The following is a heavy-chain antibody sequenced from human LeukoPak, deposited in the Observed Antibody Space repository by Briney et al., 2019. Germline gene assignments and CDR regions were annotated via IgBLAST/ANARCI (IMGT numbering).Heavy chain of an antibody. CDR2: ISAYNGNT. D-gene: IGHD3-22*01. J-gene: IGHJ4*02. V-gene: IGHV1-18*01. CDR3: ARTTYDSSGYYLGDY. CDR1: GYTFTSYG. Sequence: ASVKVSCKASGYTFTSYGISWVRQAPGQGLEWMGWISAYNGNTNYAQKLQGRVTMTTDTSTSTAYMELSSLRSEDTAVYYCARTTYDSSGYYLGDYWGQGTLVTVSS.